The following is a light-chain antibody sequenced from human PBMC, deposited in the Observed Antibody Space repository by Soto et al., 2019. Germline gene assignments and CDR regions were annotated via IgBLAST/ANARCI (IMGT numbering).Light chain of an antibody. CDR2: GAS. V-gene: IGKV3-15*01. CDR3: QQRSNWPIT. J-gene: IGKJ5*01. Sequence: IVMTKSPATLSVSPWERATFSCRASQSVNTNLAWYQLKPGQAPRLLVYGASIRATGIPARFSGSGSGTEYSLTISSLQSEDFAVYYCQQRSNWPITFGQGTRLEIK. CDR1: QSVNTN.